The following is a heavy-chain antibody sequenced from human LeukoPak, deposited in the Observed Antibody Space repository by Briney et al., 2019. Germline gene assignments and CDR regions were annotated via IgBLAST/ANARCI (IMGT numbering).Heavy chain of an antibody. D-gene: IGHD2-8*01. V-gene: IGHV1-8*01. CDR2: MTPNSGNT. Sequence: ASVKVSCKASGYTFTNNDINWVRQAPGQGLEWMGWMTPNSGNTGYAQKLQGRVTMTRDTSISTAYMELSSLTSEDTAVYYCARDNGNDRNWFDPWGQGTLVTVSS. CDR1: GYTFTNND. CDR3: ARDNGNDRNWFDP. J-gene: IGHJ5*02.